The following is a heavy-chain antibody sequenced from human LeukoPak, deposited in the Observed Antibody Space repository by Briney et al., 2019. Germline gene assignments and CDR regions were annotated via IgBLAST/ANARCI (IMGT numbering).Heavy chain of an antibody. J-gene: IGHJ3*02. D-gene: IGHD3-9*01. CDR1: GYTFTRYA. Sequence: SVKVSCKASGYTFTRYAITWVRQAPGQGPEWMGRISTYKGDTNYAQKLQGRVTITTDTSTSTAYMELRSLRSDDTAVYYCARGGYYDVLTGYETVDAFDIWGQGTMVTVSS. V-gene: IGHV1-18*01. CDR2: ISTYKGDT. CDR3: ARGGYYDVLTGYETVDAFDI.